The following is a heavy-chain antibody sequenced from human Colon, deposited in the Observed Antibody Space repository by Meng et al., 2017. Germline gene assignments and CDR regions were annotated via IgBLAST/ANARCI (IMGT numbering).Heavy chain of an antibody. CDR3: VRSSGWVRTGFDP. J-gene: IGHJ5*02. CDR2: IGHSGIT. Sequence: QVQLQESGPGLVKPSQTLSLTCTVSGGSISSGGYYWSWIRQHPGKGLEWIGSIGHSGITYYTPSLKSRVTVSIDTSKSQFSLKLTSVTAADTAVYYCVRSSGWVRTGFDPWGQGTLVTVSS. D-gene: IGHD6-19*01. CDR1: GGSISSGGYY. V-gene: IGHV4-39*01.